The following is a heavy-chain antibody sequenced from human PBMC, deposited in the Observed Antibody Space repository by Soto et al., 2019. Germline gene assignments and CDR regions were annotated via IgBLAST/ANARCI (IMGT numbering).Heavy chain of an antibody. D-gene: IGHD3-22*01. CDR2: IDPSDSYT. CDR1: GYSFTSYW. V-gene: IGHV5-10-1*01. Sequence: GESLKISCKGSGYSFTSYWISWVRQMPGKGLEWMGRIDPSDSYTNYSPSFQGHVTISADKSINTAYLQWNSLKASDTAMYYCARTYYYDSSGFPFDYWGQGTLVTVSS. CDR3: ARTYYYDSSGFPFDY. J-gene: IGHJ4*02.